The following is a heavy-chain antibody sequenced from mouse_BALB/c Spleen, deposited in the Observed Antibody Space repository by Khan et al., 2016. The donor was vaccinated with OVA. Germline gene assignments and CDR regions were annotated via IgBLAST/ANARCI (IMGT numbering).Heavy chain of an antibody. CDR1: GYAFTNYH. Sequence: QVQLQQSGAELVKPGASVKLSCKASGYAFTNYHMYWVKQRPGQGLEWIGEINPSNGGTNFNEKFKSKATLTVDKSSSTAYMQLSSLTSEDSAVYCCTRGGSGGFAYWGQRTLVTGSA. J-gene: IGHJ3*01. D-gene: IGHD3-1*01. CDR3: TRGGSGGFAY. CDR2: INPSNGGT. V-gene: IGHV1S81*02.